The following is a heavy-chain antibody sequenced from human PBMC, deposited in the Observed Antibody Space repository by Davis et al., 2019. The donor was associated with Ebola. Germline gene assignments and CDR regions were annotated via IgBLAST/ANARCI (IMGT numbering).Heavy chain of an antibody. CDR1: GFTFSTHW. Sequence: GEFLKISCAASGFTFSTHWMSWVRQAPGKGLEWVANIKEDGSETHYVDSVKGRFTISRDNAKSSLYLQMNSLGAEDTAVYYCARHTYGDHFDYWGQGTLVTVSS. J-gene: IGHJ4*02. CDR3: ARHTYGDHFDY. CDR2: IKEDGSET. V-gene: IGHV3-7*03. D-gene: IGHD4-17*01.